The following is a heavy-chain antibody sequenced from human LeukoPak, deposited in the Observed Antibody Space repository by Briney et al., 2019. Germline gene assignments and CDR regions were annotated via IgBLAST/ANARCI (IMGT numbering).Heavy chain of an antibody. J-gene: IGHJ5*02. CDR3: ARDFVISLGITWFDP. V-gene: IGHV4-61*02. CDR1: GGSISSGSYY. Sequence: SQTLSLTXTVSGGSISSGSYYWSWIRQPAGKGLEWIGRIYTSGSTNYNPSLKSRVTISVDTSKNQFSLKLSSVTAADTAVYYCARDFVISLGITWFDPWGQGTLVTVSS. CDR2: IYTSGST. D-gene: IGHD3-16*02.